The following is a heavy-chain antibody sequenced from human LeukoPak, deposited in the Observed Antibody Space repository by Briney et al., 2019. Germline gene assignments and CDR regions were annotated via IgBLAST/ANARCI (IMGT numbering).Heavy chain of an antibody. D-gene: IGHD3-16*01. CDR1: GYNFIGYW. Sequence: ASVMVSCKASGYNFIGYWIHWVRQTPGQGYEWLGWISSASGDTKFAQKFQDRVTLTRVTSTNTAYMDLRSLTSDDTAIYFCARELFRHYEWSQRGFDYWGQGTLVTVSS. J-gene: IGHJ4*02. CDR3: ARELFRHYEWSQRGFDY. CDR2: ISSASGDT. V-gene: IGHV1-2*02.